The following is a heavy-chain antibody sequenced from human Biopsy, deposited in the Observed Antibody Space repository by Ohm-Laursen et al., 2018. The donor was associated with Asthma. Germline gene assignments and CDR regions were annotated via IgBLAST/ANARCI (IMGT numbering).Heavy chain of an antibody. D-gene: IGHD2-21*01. Sequence: SLRLSCSASGFSFSNYYMTWVRQAPGKGLEWVSSITGSGGGTYYADSVKGRFTVSRDNSKNTLYLQISSLRAEDTGIYYCARVGECSEWRPYYDFGLDVWGQGTTVTVSS. CDR3: ARVGECSEWRPYYDFGLDV. J-gene: IGHJ6*02. CDR1: GFSFSNYY. CDR2: ITGSGGGT. V-gene: IGHV3-23*01.